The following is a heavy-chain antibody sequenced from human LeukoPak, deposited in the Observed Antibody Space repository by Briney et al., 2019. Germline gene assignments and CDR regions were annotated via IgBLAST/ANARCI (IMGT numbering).Heavy chain of an antibody. V-gene: IGHV3-74*01. Sequence: GGSLRLSCAASGFTFSSYWMHWVRQAPGKGLVWVSRIKSDGSTNYADSVKGRFTISSDNAKNTVSLQMNSLRAEDTGVYFCARAPSEIGGYYPEYFRHWGQGTLVTVPS. CDR1: GFTFSSYW. D-gene: IGHD3-22*01. CDR3: ARAPSEIGGYYPEYFRH. J-gene: IGHJ1*01. CDR2: IKSDGST.